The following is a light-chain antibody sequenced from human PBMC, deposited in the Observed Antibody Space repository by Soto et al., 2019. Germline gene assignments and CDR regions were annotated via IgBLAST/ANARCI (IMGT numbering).Light chain of an antibody. J-gene: IGLJ2*01. V-gene: IGLV2-14*01. CDR1: SSDVGGYDH. Sequence: QSALTQPASVSGSPGQSITISCTGTSSDVGGYDHVSWYQQHPGKAPKLMIYDVSSRPSGVSNRFSGSKSGNTASLTISGLQVEDEADYYCSSYTSSSPVFGGGTKLTVL. CDR3: SSYTSSSPV. CDR2: DVS.